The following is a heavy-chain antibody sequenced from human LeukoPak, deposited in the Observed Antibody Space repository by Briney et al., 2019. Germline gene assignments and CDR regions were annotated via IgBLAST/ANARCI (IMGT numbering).Heavy chain of an antibody. V-gene: IGHV4-59*01. D-gene: IGHD5-24*01. CDR1: GGSISSYY. J-gene: IGHJ4*02. Sequence: SGTLSLTCTVSGGSISSYYWSWIRQLPGKGLEWIGYIYYSGSTNYNPSLKSRVTISVDTSKNQFSLKLSSVTAADTAVYYCARGYNYGYFDYWGQGTLVTVSS. CDR3: ARGYNYGYFDY. CDR2: IYYSGST.